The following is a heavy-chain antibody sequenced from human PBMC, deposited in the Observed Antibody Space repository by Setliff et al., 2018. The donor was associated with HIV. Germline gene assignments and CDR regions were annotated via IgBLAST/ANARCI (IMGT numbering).Heavy chain of an antibody. J-gene: IGHJ6*02. V-gene: IGHV4-4*09. D-gene: IGHD6-6*01. CDR3: ARSPSYSSSFSYYYYSKDV. CDR1: GGSFSDYY. CDR2: IYTSGST. Sequence: SETLSLPCTVSGGSFSDYYRSWIRQPSGQGLELIGYIYTSGSTYYNPSLTSRVTISVDTSKNQFSLKLSPVTAADTAVYYCARSPSYSSSFSYYYYSKDVWGQGTTVTVSS.